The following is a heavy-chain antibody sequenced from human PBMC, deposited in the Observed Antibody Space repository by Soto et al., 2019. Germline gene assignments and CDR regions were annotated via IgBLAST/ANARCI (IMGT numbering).Heavy chain of an antibody. CDR3: ARETQTAMVIYGMDV. D-gene: IGHD5-18*01. J-gene: IGHJ6*02. CDR2: ISSSSSTI. V-gene: IGHV3-48*02. Sequence: EVQLVESGGGLVQPGGSLRLSCEASGFTFSSYSMNWVRQAPGKGLEWVSYISSSSSTIYYADSVKGRFTISRDNAKNSLYLQMNSLRDEDTAVYYCARETQTAMVIYGMDVWGQGTTVTVSS. CDR1: GFTFSSYS.